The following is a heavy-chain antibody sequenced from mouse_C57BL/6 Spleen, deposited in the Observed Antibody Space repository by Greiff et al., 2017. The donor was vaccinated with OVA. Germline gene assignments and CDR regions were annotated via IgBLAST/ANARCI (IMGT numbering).Heavy chain of an antibody. Sequence: VHLVESGAELVKPGASVKISCKASGYTFTDYYINWVKQRPGQGLEWIGKIGPGSGSTSYHEKFKGKATLTADKSSSTAYMQLSSLTSEVTAVDFSARGYYGSSPYWYFDVWGTGTTVTVSS. CDR2: IGPGSGST. CDR3: ARGYYGSSPYWYFDV. CDR1: GYTFTDYY. D-gene: IGHD1-1*01. V-gene: IGHV1-77*01. J-gene: IGHJ1*03.